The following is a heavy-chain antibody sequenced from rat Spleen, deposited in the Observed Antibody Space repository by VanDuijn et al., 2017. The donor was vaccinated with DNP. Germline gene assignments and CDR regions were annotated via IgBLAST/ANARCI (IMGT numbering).Heavy chain of an antibody. CDR1: GFTVSAFP. V-gene: IGHV5-46*01. Sequence: EVQLVESGGGLVQPGGSLRLSCAASGFTVSAFPMAWVRQTPTKGLDWVASISATGGSTYYRDSVKGRFTISRDSAKSTLYLQMNSLRSEDTATYYCTRGKPLRRISPYYFDYWGQGVLVTVSS. D-gene: IGHD1-11*01. CDR3: TRGKPLRRISPYYFDY. J-gene: IGHJ2*01. CDR2: ISATGGST.